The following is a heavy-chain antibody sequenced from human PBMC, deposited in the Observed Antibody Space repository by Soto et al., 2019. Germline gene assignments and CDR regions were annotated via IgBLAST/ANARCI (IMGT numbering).Heavy chain of an antibody. J-gene: IGHJ6*01. CDR2: INPNSGGT. V-gene: IGHV1-2*02. D-gene: IGHD6-6*01. Sequence: ASVKVSCKASGYTFTGYYMHWVRQAPGQGLEWMGWINPNSGGTNYAQKFQGRVTMTRDTSISTAYMVLSRLRSDDTAVYYCARDRGRSSSSRRYYGMDVWGQGPTVTFCS. CDR3: ARDRGRSSSSRRYYGMDV. CDR1: GYTFTGYY.